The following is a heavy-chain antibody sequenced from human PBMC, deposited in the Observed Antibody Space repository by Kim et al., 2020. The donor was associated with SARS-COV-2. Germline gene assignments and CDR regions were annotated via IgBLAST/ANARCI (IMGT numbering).Heavy chain of an antibody. V-gene: IGHV4-39*01. CDR3: ARRRYYDILTGYYKAYYYYYGIDV. CDR1: GGSISSSSYY. D-gene: IGHD3-9*01. J-gene: IGHJ6*01. CDR2: IYYSGTT. Sequence: SETLSLTCTVSGGSISSSSYYWGWIRQPPGKGLEWIGSIYYSGTTYYNPSLKSRVTISVDTSKNQFSLKLSSVTAADTAVYYYARRRYYDILTGYYKAYYYYYGIDVCGQGTTVTVSS.